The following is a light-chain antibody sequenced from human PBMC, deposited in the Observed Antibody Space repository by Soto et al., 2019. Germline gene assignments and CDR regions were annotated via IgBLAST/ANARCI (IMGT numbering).Light chain of an antibody. CDR2: GAS. V-gene: IGKV3-20*01. CDR3: QQYGSSPPIT. Sequence: EIVLTQSPGTLSLSPGERATLSCRASQSVSSSYLAWYQQKPGQAPRLLMFGASSRATGIPDRFSGSGSGADFTLTINRLEPEDFAVYYCQQYGSSPPITFGQGTRLEIK. J-gene: IGKJ5*01. CDR1: QSVSSSY.